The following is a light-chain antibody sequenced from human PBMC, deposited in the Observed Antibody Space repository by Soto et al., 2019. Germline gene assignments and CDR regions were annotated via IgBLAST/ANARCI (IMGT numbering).Light chain of an antibody. J-gene: IGLJ1*01. CDR2: EVS. Sequence: QSALTQPASVSGSPGQSITISCTGTSSDVGGYNYVSWYQQHPGKAPKLMIYEVSNRPSGVSNRFSGSKSGNTASLTISGLQAEDEADCYCSSYRSSSPYVFGTGTKLTVL. CDR3: SSYRSSSPYV. CDR1: SSDVGGYNY. V-gene: IGLV2-14*01.